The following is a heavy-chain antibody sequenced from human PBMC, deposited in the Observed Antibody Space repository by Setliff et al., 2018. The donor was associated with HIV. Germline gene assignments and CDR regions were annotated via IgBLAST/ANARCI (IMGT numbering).Heavy chain of an antibody. V-gene: IGHV4-61*09. D-gene: IGHD3-3*01. CDR1: GGSINNGVSY. J-gene: IGHJ4*02. Sequence: SETLSLTCTVSGGSINNGVSYWSWIRQSAEKGLEWIGHVSSSGSTTYNPSLKSRVTISVDVSKNQFSLMLDSVTAADAALYFCARDVMEWFGSYFDHWGQGALVTVSS. CDR3: ARDVMEWFGSYFDH. CDR2: VSSSGST.